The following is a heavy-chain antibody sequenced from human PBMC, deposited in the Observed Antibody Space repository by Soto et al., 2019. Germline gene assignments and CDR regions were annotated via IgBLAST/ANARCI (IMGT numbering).Heavy chain of an antibody. D-gene: IGHD3-10*01. J-gene: IGHJ4*02. CDR2: ISYDGSNK. Sequence: QVQLVESGGGVVQPGRSLRLSCAASGFTFSSYAMHWVRQAPGKGLEWVAVISYDGSNKYYADSVKGRFTISRDNSKNTLYLQMNSLRAEDTAVYYCARDTAYYYGLGSYWNYWGQGTLVTVSS. CDR1: GFTFSSYA. CDR3: ARDTAYYYGLGSYWNY. V-gene: IGHV3-30-3*01.